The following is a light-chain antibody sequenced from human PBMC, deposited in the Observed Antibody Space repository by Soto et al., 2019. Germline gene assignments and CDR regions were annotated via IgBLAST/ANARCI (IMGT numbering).Light chain of an antibody. CDR1: QAISNH. CDR3: QQTDKLPLT. Sequence: DIQMTQSPSPLPASVGDRVIITCQASQAISNHLNWYQHKPGRAPKLLIYDTSNLETGVPSRFRGSGGGTDFTLTITSLQPDDFATYYCQQTDKLPLTFGGGTKVDMK. V-gene: IGKV1-33*01. J-gene: IGKJ4*01. CDR2: DTS.